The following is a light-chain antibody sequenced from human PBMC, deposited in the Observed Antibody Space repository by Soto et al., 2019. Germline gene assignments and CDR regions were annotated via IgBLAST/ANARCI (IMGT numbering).Light chain of an antibody. CDR2: GAS. CDR1: QSVTSGF. J-gene: IGKJ1*01. V-gene: IGKV3-20*01. Sequence: EIVLTQSPGTLSLSPGEGATLSCRASQSVTSGFLAWYQHKPGQAPRLLIYGASNRATGIPDRFRGSGSGTDFTLTISRLEPEDFSVFYCQQYGSSPTFGQGTKVDIK. CDR3: QQYGSSPT.